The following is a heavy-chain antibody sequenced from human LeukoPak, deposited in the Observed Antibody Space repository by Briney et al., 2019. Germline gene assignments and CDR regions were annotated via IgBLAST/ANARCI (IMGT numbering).Heavy chain of an antibody. CDR3: ARVQEVVQDYSYYCYMDV. J-gene: IGHJ6*03. D-gene: IGHD2-2*01. CDR2: IYTTGGT. Sequence: PSETLSLTCTVSGVSMIDYYWSWIRQPAGKGLEWIGRIYTTGGTNYNPSLKSRVIMSIDTSKNQFSLKLTSATAADTAVYYCARVQEVVQDYSYYCYMDVCGKGTTVTVS. V-gene: IGHV4-4*07. CDR1: GVSMIDYY.